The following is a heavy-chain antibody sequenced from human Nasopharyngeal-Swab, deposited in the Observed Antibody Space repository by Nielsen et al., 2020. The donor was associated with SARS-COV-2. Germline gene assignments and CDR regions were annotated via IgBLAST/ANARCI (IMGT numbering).Heavy chain of an antibody. CDR2: IDPGDPDT. Sequence: GESLKISCKGSGYSFTSYWIDWVRQMHGKGLEWMETIDPGDPDTRYNPSLQGQVTISDDKSISTSYLQWSGLKASDTDMYYCARQSSGWYPDDYWGQGTLVTVSS. CDR3: ARQSSGWYPDDY. V-gene: IGHV5-51*01. D-gene: IGHD6-19*01. CDR1: GYSFTSYW. J-gene: IGHJ4*02.